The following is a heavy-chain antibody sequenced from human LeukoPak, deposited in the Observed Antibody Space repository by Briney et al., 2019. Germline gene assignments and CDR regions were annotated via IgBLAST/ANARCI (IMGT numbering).Heavy chain of an antibody. V-gene: IGHV3-30*02. Sequence: GGSLRLSCAASGFTLSSYGMHWVRQAPGKGLEWVAFIQSDGNNKYYADSLKGRFTISRDTSKNTLYLQMNSLRAEDTAVYYCARESYCSGGSCYSGRAFDIWGQGTMVTVSS. CDR1: GFTLSSYG. CDR2: IQSDGNNK. CDR3: ARESYCSGGSCYSGRAFDI. J-gene: IGHJ3*02. D-gene: IGHD2-15*01.